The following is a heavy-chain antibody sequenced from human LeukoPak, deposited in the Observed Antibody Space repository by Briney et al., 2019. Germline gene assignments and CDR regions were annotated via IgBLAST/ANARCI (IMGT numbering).Heavy chain of an antibody. CDR3: ARKFGRLCSGPSCQIHLYY. Sequence: GGSLRLSRAASGFTLSSYAMSWVRLAPGKGLEWVSTIRASAGSTYYADSVKGRFTVSRDNSKNTLYLQMNSLRAEDPAVYFCARKFGRLCSGPSCQIHLYYRGQGTLLTVSS. D-gene: IGHD2-2*01. CDR1: GFTLSSYA. J-gene: IGHJ4*02. CDR2: IRASAGST. V-gene: IGHV3-23*01.